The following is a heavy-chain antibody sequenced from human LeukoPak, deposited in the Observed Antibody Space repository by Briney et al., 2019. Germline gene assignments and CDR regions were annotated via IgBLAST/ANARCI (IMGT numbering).Heavy chain of an antibody. V-gene: IGHV3-48*01. Sequence: GGSLRLSCAASGFTFSSYSMNWVRQAPGKGLEWVSYISSSSSTIYYADSVKGRFTISRDNAKNSLYLQMNSLRAEDTAVYYCARDGAGGIDPWGQGTLVTVSS. CDR1: GFTFSSYS. D-gene: IGHD1-26*01. J-gene: IGHJ5*02. CDR2: ISSSSSTI. CDR3: ARDGAGGIDP.